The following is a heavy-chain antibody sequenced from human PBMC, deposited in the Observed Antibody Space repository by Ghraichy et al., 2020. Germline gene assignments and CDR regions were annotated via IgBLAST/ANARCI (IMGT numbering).Heavy chain of an antibody. D-gene: IGHD3-22*01. J-gene: IGHJ4*02. Sequence: ETLSLTCAASGFTFSSYSMNWVRQAPGKGLEWVSSISSSSSYIYYADSVKGRFTISRDNAKNSLYLQMNSLRAEDTAVYYCATQLRGGYYDSSGYYYWGQGTLVTVSS. CDR1: GFTFSSYS. V-gene: IGHV3-21*01. CDR2: ISSSSSYI. CDR3: ATQLRGGYYDSSGYYY.